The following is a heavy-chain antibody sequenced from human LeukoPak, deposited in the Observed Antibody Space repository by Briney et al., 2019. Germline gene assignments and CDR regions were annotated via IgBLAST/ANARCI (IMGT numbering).Heavy chain of an antibody. CDR1: GFTFSSYG. CDR2: ISYDGSNK. V-gene: IGHV3-30*18. D-gene: IGHD6-13*01. Sequence: GGSLRLSCAASGFTFSSYGMHWVRQAPGKGLEWVAVISYDGSNKYYADSVKGRFTISRDNSKNTLYLQMNSLRAEDTAVYYCAKISSLDYWGQGTLVTVSS. CDR3: AKISSLDY. J-gene: IGHJ4*02.